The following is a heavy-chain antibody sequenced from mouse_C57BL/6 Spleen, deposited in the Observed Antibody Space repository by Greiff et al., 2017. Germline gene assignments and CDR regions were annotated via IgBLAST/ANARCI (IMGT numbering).Heavy chain of an antibody. D-gene: IGHD2-3*01. J-gene: IGHJ3*01. CDR2: INSGSSNI. CDR3: ARKRVYDFSFAY. CDR1: GFTFSDYG. V-gene: IGHV5-17*01. Sequence: EVKVVDPGGGLVMPGGSLKLSCAASGFTFSDYGLHWVRQAPEKGLEWVAYINSGSSNIYYADTVKGRCTISRDNAKNTLFLHMTSLRSEDTAMYFWARKRVYDFSFAYWGQGTLVTVSA.